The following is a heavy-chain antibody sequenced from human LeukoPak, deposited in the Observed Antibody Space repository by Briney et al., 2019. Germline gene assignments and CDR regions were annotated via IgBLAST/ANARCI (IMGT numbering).Heavy chain of an antibody. CDR1: GGSISSSSYY. CDR2: IYYSGGT. D-gene: IGHD1-1*01. CDR3: ARDHRSGGRKFDP. V-gene: IGHV4-39*07. J-gene: IGHJ5*02. Sequence: SETLSLTCTVSGGSISSSSYYWGWIRQPPGKGLEGIGSIYYSGGTYYNPSLKSRVTISVDTSKNQFSLKLSSVTAADTALYYCARDHRSGGRKFDPWGQGTLVTVSS.